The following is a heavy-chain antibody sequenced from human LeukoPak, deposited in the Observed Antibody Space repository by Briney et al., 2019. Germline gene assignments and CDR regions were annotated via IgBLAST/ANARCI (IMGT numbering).Heavy chain of an antibody. J-gene: IGHJ4*02. CDR3: ARDRWQHGFDY. CDR1: GGSISSSSSY. D-gene: IGHD2-15*01. CDR2: IYYSGST. V-gene: IGHV4-39*07. Sequence: SETLSLTCTVSGGSISSSSSYWGWIRQPPGKGLEWIGTIYYSGSTNYNPSLKSRVTISVDTSKNQFSLKLSSVTAADTAVYYCARDRWQHGFDYWGQGTLVTVSS.